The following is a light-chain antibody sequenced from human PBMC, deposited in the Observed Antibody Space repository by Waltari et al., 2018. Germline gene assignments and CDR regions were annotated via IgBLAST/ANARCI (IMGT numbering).Light chain of an antibody. Sequence: QLVVTQSPSASASLGASVKLTCTLSSGHSSNIIAWLQQQPEKGPRYLMKVNSDGSHSRGDEIPDRFSGAASGAELYLPISSLQAEDEADYYCQTGGHGTWVFGGGTKLTVL. CDR3: QTGGHGTWV. J-gene: IGLJ3*02. CDR2: VNSDGSH. V-gene: IGLV4-69*01. CDR1: SGHSSNI.